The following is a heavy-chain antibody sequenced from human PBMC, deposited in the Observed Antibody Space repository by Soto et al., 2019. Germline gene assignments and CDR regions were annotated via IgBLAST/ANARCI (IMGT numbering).Heavy chain of an antibody. CDR2: INPNSGGT. Sequence: ASVKVSCKASGYTFTGYYMHWVRQAPGQGLEWMGWINPNSGGTNYAQKFQGWVTMTRDTSISTAYMGLSRLRSDDTAVYYCAREDSVMAGSDYYYYGMDVWGQGTTVTVSS. CDR3: AREDSVMAGSDYYYYGMDV. D-gene: IGHD2-21*01. V-gene: IGHV1-2*04. CDR1: GYTFTGYY. J-gene: IGHJ6*02.